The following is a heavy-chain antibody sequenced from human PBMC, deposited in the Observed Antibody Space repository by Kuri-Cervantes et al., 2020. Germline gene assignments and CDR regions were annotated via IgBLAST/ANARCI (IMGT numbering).Heavy chain of an antibody. CDR3: ASELYCSSTSCYPGDFWSGPYGMDV. CDR2: IYTSESA. D-gene: IGHD2-2*01. Sequence: SETLSLTCTISGGSIRSFYCSWIRQPAGRGLECIGRIYTSESATYNPSLKCRVTLSVDTSKNQFSLKLSSVTAADTAVYYCASELYCSSTSCYPGDFWSGPYGMDVWGQGTTVTVSS. J-gene: IGHJ6*02. V-gene: IGHV4-4*07. CDR1: GGSIRSFY.